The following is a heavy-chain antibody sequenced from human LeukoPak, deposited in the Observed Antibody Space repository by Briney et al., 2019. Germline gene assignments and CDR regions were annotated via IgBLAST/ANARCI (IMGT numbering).Heavy chain of an antibody. CDR1: GFTFSAYG. Sequence: GGSLRLSCAVSGFTFSAYGINWVRQAPGKGLEWVAVISYDGSIKYYADSVKGRFTISTDISKSTLSLQMNSLRPEDTALYYCARDLSNVPGQYWGQGTLVTVSS. V-gene: IGHV3-30*03. CDR3: ARDLSNVPGQY. D-gene: IGHD3-10*02. CDR2: ISYDGSIK. J-gene: IGHJ4*02.